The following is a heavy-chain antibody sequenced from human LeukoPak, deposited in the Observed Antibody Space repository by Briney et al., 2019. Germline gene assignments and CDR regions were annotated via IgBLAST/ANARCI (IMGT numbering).Heavy chain of an antibody. D-gene: IGHD1-7*01. CDR1: GYTFTSYD. J-gene: IGHJ3*02. V-gene: IGHV1-8*01. CDR3: ASRWMYNWNYNDAFDI. CDR2: MNPNSGNT. Sequence: VKVSCKASGYTFTSYDINWVRLATGQGLEWMGWMNPNSGNTGYAQKFQSRVTMTRNTSISTAYMELSSLRSEDTAVYYCASRWMYNWNYNDAFDIWGQGTMDTVSS.